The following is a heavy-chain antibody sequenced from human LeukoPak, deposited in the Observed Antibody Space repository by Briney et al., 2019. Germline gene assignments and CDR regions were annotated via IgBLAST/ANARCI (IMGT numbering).Heavy chain of an antibody. CDR2: IYYSGST. CDR3: ARGLDYGDFEYYYYGMDV. J-gene: IGHJ6*02. D-gene: IGHD4-17*01. CDR1: GGSISSYY. Sequence: KPSETLSLTCTVSGGSISSYYWSWIRQPPGKGLEWIGYIYYSGSTNYNPSLKSRVTISVDTSKNQFSLKLSSVTAADTAVYYCARGLDYGDFEYYYYGMDVWGQGTTVTVSS. V-gene: IGHV4-59*12.